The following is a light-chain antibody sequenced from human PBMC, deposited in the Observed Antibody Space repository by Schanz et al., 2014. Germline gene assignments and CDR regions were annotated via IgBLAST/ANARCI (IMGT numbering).Light chain of an antibody. J-gene: IGKJ1*01. CDR2: GAS. Sequence: EIVLTQSPATLSLSPGERATLSCRASQSVSSYLAWYQQKPGQAPRLLIYGASTRATGIPARFSGSGSGTEFTLTISRLEPEDFAVYYCQQYGTSPLWTFGQGTKVEIK. V-gene: IGKV3-20*01. CDR1: QSVSSY. CDR3: QQYGTSPLWT.